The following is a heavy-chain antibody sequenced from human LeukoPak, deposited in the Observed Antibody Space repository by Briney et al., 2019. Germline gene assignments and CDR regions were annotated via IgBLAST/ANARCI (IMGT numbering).Heavy chain of an antibody. V-gene: IGHV3-21*01. Sequence: GGSLRLSCAASGFTFSSYSMNWVRQAPGKGLEWVSSISSSSSYIYYADSVKGRFTISRDNAKNSLYLQMNSLRAEDTAVYYCTRDGGLRWYYAFDIWGQGTMVTVSS. CDR3: TRDGGLRWYYAFDI. CDR2: ISSSSSYI. CDR1: GFTFSSYS. D-gene: IGHD4-23*01. J-gene: IGHJ3*02.